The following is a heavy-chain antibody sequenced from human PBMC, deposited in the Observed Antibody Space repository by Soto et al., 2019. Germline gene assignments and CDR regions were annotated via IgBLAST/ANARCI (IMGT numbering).Heavy chain of an antibody. D-gene: IGHD6-19*01. V-gene: IGHV1-3*01. CDR3: AKRVGGPLQWFDP. Sequence: ASVKVSCKASGYTFTSYAMHWVRQAPGQRLEWMGWINAGNGNTKYSQKFQGRVTITRDTSASTAYMELSSLRSEDTAVYYCAKRVGGPLQWFDPLGPGTLVNVSS. J-gene: IGHJ5*02. CDR2: INAGNGNT. CDR1: GYTFTSYA.